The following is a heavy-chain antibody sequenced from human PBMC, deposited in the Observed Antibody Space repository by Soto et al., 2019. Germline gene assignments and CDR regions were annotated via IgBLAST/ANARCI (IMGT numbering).Heavy chain of an antibody. CDR3: ARGPVSSGWYRRYYGMDV. D-gene: IGHD6-19*01. V-gene: IGHV3-33*01. Sequence: GGSLRLSCAASGFTFSSYGMHWVRQAPGKGLEWVAVIWYDGSNKYYADSVKGRFTISRDNSKNTLYLQMNSLRAEDTAVYYCARGPVSSGWYRRYYGMDVWGQGTTVTVSS. J-gene: IGHJ6*02. CDR2: IWYDGSNK. CDR1: GFTFSSYG.